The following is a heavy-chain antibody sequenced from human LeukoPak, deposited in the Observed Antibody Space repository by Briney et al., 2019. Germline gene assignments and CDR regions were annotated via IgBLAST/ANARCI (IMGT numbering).Heavy chain of an antibody. CDR2: ISSSGSTI. V-gene: IGHV3-48*03. CDR1: GFTFSSYE. D-gene: IGHD2-15*01. J-gene: IGHJ5*02. Sequence: GGSLRLSCAASGFTFSSYEMNWVRQAPGKGLEWVSYISSSGSTIYYADSVKGRFTISRDNAKNSLYLQMNSLRAEDTAVYYCARGQTRVRMDWFDPWGQGTLVTVSS. CDR3: ARGQTRVRMDWFDP.